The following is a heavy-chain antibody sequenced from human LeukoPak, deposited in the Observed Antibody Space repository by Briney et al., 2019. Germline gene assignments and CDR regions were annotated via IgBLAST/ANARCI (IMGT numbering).Heavy chain of an antibody. Sequence: PGRSLRLSCAASGFTFSRHAIHWVRQAPGKGLEWVTVISDDGSNRYYADSVKGRFTISRDNSENTLYLQMNSLRAEDTAVYYCARDRRITGTTGEVFDYWGQGTLVTVSS. J-gene: IGHJ4*02. CDR3: ARDRRITGTTGEVFDY. D-gene: IGHD1-7*01. CDR1: GFTFSRHA. V-gene: IGHV3-30-3*01. CDR2: ISDDGSNR.